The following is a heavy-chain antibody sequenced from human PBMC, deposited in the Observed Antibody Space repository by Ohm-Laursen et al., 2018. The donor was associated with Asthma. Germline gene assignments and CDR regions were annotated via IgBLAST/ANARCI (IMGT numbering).Heavy chain of an antibody. J-gene: IGHJ4*02. CDR1: GGSISSYY. D-gene: IGHD3-22*01. V-gene: IGHV4-59*12. CDR2: IYYSGST. Sequence: SDTLSLTCTVSGGSISSYYWTWIRQPPGKGLEWIGYIYYSGSTNYSPSLKSRVTISVDTSKNQFSPKLSSVTAADTAVYYCARDSGYYLLDYWGQGTLVTVSS. CDR3: ARDSGYYLLDY.